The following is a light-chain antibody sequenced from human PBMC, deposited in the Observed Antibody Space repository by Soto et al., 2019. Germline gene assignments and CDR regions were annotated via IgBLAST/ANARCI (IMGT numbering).Light chain of an antibody. Sequence: EIVLTQSPGTLSLSPGERVTLSCRASQSVSSSYLAWYRHKPGQAPRLLIYGASSRATGIPDRFSGSGSGTDFTLTISRLEPEDFAVYYCQQYGSSSWTFGQGTKVDIK. CDR3: QQYGSSSWT. CDR1: QSVSSSY. CDR2: GAS. V-gene: IGKV3-20*01. J-gene: IGKJ1*01.